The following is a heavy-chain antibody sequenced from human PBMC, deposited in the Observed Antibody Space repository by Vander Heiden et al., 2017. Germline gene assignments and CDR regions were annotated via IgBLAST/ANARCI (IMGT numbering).Heavy chain of an antibody. CDR2: IKQDESET. Sequence: EVQLVESGGDLVQPGGSRRLSCAASGFTFRSHWMRWVRQAPGKGLEWVANIKQDESETYYVDSVKGRFTISRDNAKNSLYLQMNSLRAEDTAVYYCARKDIVVVVAAKGAFDYWGQGTLVTVSS. D-gene: IGHD2-15*01. CDR1: GFTFRSHW. V-gene: IGHV3-7*01. J-gene: IGHJ4*02. CDR3: ARKDIVVVVAAKGAFDY.